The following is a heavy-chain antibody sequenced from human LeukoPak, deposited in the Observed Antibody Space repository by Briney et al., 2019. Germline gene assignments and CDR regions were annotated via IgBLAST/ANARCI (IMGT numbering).Heavy chain of an antibody. J-gene: IGHJ4*02. CDR3: ATKYYAGLYYFDY. V-gene: IGHV1-24*01. Sequence: AASVKVSCKASGYTFTGYYMHWVRQAPGKGLEWMGGFDPEDGETIYAQKFQGRVTMTEDTSTDTAYMELSSLRSEDTAVYYCATKYYAGLYYFDYWGQGTLVTVSS. CDR2: FDPEDGET. CDR1: GYTFTGYY. D-gene: IGHD3-16*01.